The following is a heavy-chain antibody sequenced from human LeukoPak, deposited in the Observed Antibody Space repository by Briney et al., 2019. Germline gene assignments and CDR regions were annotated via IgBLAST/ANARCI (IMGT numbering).Heavy chain of an antibody. J-gene: IGHJ4*02. CDR1: GGSFSGYY. CDR2: INHSGST. V-gene: IGHV4-34*01. D-gene: IGHD5-12*01. Sequence: SETLSLTCAVYGGSFSGYYWSWIRQPPGEGLEWIGEINHSGSTNYNPSLKSRVTISVDTSKNQFSLKLSSVTAADTAVYYCARGRSNIVATYNYWGQGTLVTVSS. CDR3: ARGRSNIVATYNY.